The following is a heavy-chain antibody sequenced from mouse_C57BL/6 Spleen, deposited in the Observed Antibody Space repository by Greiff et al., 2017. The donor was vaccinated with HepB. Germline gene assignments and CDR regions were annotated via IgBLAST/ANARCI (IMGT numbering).Heavy chain of an antibody. CDR2: INPNNGGT. CDR3: ARGNPWFAY. CDR1: GYTFTDYN. D-gene: IGHD2-1*01. V-gene: IGHV1-22*01. J-gene: IGHJ3*01. Sequence: EVQLQQSGPELVKPGASVKMSCKASGYTFTDYNMHWVKQSHGKSLEWIGYINPNNGGTSYTQKFKGKATLTVHKSSSTADMELRSLPSGDSAVYYCARGNPWFAYWGQGTLVTVSA.